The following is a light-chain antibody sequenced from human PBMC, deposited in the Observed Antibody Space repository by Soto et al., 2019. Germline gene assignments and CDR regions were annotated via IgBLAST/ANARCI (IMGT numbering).Light chain of an antibody. J-gene: IGKJ1*01. CDR1: QGFGKG. V-gene: IGKV1-27*01. Sequence: DTRMPQSQSSLSASVGAKVPITCRAGQGFGKGLPWYQKKPGKVPTVLIYAASTRQSGVQSRFSGSESGTDFTLTISSLQPDDVATYYCQKYDSAPWAFGQGTKVEIK. CDR2: AAS. CDR3: QKYDSAPWA.